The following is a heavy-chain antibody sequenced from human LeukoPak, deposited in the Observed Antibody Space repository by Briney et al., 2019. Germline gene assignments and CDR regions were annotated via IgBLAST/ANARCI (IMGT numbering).Heavy chain of an antibody. CDR2: IYYSGDT. Sequence: SETLSLICTVSGGSISGYSWSWIRQSPGGGLEWIGYIYYSGDTAYNPSLRSRVTMSVDTSKNQLSLKLSSVTAADTAVYYCASTMVRGVIIGFDPWGQGTLVTVSS. J-gene: IGHJ5*02. CDR3: ASTMVRGVIIGFDP. D-gene: IGHD3-10*01. V-gene: IGHV4-59*01. CDR1: GGSISGYS.